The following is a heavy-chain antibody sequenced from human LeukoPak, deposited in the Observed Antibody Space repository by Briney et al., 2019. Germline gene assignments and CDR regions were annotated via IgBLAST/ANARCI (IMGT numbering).Heavy chain of an antibody. Sequence: ASVKVSCKASGYTFTSYGISWVRQAPGQGLEWMGWISAYNGNTNYAQKLQGRVTMTTDTSTSTAYMELRSLRSDDTAVYYCARGEDSGSNYPEDYLDYWGQGNLVTVSS. CDR2: ISAYNGNT. J-gene: IGHJ4*02. CDR3: ARGEDSGSNYPEDYLDY. V-gene: IGHV1-18*01. CDR1: GYTFTSYG. D-gene: IGHD1-26*01.